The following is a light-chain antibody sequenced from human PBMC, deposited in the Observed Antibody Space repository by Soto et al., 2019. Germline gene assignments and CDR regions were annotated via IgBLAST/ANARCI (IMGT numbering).Light chain of an antibody. Sequence: QSALTQPASVSGSPGQSITISCTGTSSDVGNYNLVSWYQQFPGKAPKLIIYEGSRRPSGVSNRFSGSKSGNTASLTISGLQAEDEADYYCCSYAVSFTFDVFGGGTKVTVL. CDR1: SSDVGNYNL. CDR3: CSYAVSFTFDV. J-gene: IGLJ2*01. CDR2: EGS. V-gene: IGLV2-23*03.